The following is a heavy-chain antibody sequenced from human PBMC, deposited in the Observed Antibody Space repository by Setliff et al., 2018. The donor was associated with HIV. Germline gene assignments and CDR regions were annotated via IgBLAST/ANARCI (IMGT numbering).Heavy chain of an antibody. Sequence: SETLSLTCTVSGGSISSGGYYWNWIRQHPGKGLEWIRYIHYSGSTYFNPSLKSRVTISLDTSKNQFSLKVSSMTAADTAVYYCARNSKNWNYPVEYYDYYMDVWGTGTTVTVS. D-gene: IGHD1-7*01. J-gene: IGHJ6*03. CDR3: ARNSKNWNYPVEYYDYYMDV. CDR2: IHYSGST. V-gene: IGHV4-31*03. CDR1: GGSISSGGYY.